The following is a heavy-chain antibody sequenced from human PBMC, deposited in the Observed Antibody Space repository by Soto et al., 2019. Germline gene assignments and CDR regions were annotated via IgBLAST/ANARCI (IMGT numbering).Heavy chain of an antibody. D-gene: IGHD4-17*01. Sequence: EGQLVESGGGLVKPGGSLKLSCEGSGLTFSDAYMSWVRQAPGKGLEWVGRINTKTDGGATEYAAPVKGRFNISRDDSKNTLYVEMNSLKTEDTAVYYCTTDRPSRLRKPRVWGQGTLVTVSS. J-gene: IGHJ4*02. V-gene: IGHV3-15*01. CDR1: GLTFSDAY. CDR2: INTKTDGGAT. CDR3: TTDRPSRLRKPRV.